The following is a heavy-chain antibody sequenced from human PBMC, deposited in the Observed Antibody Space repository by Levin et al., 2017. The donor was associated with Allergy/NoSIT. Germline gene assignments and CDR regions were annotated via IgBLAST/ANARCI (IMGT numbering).Heavy chain of an antibody. CDR3: ARGAGYYYDSSVTFDY. J-gene: IGHJ4*02. Sequence: PSETLSLTCAVYGGSFSGYYWSWIRQPPGKGLEWIGEINHSGSTNYNPSLKSRVTISVDTSKNQFSLKLSSVTAADTAVYYCARGAGYYYDSSVTFDYWGQGTLVTVSS. CDR1: GGSFSGYY. V-gene: IGHV4-34*01. CDR2: INHSGST. D-gene: IGHD3-22*01.